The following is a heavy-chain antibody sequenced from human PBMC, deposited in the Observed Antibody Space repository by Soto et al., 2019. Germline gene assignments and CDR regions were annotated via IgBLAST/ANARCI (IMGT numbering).Heavy chain of an antibody. CDR2: IYHSGST. Sequence: QVQLQESGPGLVKPSGTLSLTCAVSGGSISTNIWWSWVRQPSGKGLEWIGEIYHSGSTNYNPSLKSRVTISVDKSKNQFSLQLSSVTAADTAVYYCARKTYTSGFLDYWGQGTLVTVSS. D-gene: IGHD6-19*01. J-gene: IGHJ4*02. CDR1: GGSISTNIW. V-gene: IGHV4-4*02. CDR3: ARKTYTSGFLDY.